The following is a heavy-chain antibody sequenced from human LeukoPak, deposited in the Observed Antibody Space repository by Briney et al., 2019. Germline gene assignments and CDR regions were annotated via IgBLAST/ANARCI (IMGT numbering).Heavy chain of an antibody. CDR1: GGSISSGDYY. J-gene: IGHJ4*02. CDR3: ARGARDYYYDSSGYYY. D-gene: IGHD3-22*01. CDR2: IYYSRST. V-gene: IGHV4-30-4*01. Sequence: PSETLSLTCTVSGGSISSGDYYWSWIRQPPGKGLEWIGYIYYSRSTYYNPSLKSRVTISVDTSKNQFSLKLSSVTAADTAVYYCARGARDYYYDSSGYYYWGQGTLVTVSS.